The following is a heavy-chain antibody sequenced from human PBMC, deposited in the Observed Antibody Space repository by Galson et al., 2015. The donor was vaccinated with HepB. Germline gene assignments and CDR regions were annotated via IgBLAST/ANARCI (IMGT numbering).Heavy chain of an antibody. D-gene: IGHD6-13*01. CDR1: GFTFSSYA. Sequence: SLRLSCAASGFTFSSYAMSWVRQAPGKGLEWVSAISGSGGSTYYADSVKGRFTISRDNSKNTLYLQMNSLRAEDTAVYYCAKLHSWHPVWDYWGQGTLVTVSS. V-gene: IGHV3-23*01. J-gene: IGHJ4*02. CDR3: AKLHSWHPVWDY. CDR2: ISGSGGST.